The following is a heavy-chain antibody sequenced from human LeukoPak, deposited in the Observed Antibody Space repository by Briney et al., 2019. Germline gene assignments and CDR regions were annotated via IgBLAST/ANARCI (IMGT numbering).Heavy chain of an antibody. CDR2: VYSGETT. V-gene: IGHV3-66*01. D-gene: IGHD5-18*01. J-gene: IGHJ6*02. Sequence: PGGSLRLSCAVSGVTVRISYLSWGRQAPGKGLEWGSGVYSGETTYYTDSVKGRFTIPRDTSVNTFFLQMDSVRAEDTAVYYCARENVDTALHRGLYSYYYHGLDVWGQGTTVTVSS. CDR1: GVTVRISY. CDR3: ARENVDTALHRGLYSYYYHGLDV.